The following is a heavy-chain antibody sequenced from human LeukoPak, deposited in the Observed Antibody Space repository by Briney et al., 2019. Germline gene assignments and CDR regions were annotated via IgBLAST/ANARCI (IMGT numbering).Heavy chain of an antibody. J-gene: IGHJ5*02. CDR1: GYTFTGYY. Sequence: ASVKVSCKASGYTFTGYYMHWVRQAPGQGLEWMGWINPNSGGTNYAQKFQGRVTMTRDTSISTAYIELSRLRSDDTAVYYCARDGTFRGDYYGLRPYNWFDPWGQGTLVTVSS. V-gene: IGHV1-2*02. D-gene: IGHD3-10*01. CDR2: INPNSGGT. CDR3: ARDGTFRGDYYGLRPYNWFDP.